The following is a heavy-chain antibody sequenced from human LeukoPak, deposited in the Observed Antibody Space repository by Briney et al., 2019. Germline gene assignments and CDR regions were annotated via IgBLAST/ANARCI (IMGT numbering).Heavy chain of an antibody. V-gene: IGHV3-30*18. J-gene: IGHJ4*02. D-gene: IGHD3-10*01. CDR1: GFTFSSYG. CDR2: ISYDGSNK. CDR3: AKLWFGELLSALPLDY. Sequence: GGSLRLSCAASGFTFSSYGMHWVRQAPGKGLEWVAVISYDGSNKYYADSVKGRFTISRDNSKNTLYLQMNSLRAEDTAVYYCAKLWFGELLSALPLDYWGQGTLVTVSS.